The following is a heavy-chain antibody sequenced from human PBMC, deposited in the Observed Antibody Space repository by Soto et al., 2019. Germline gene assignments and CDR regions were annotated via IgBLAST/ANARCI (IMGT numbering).Heavy chain of an antibody. CDR1: GYTFTSYA. D-gene: IGHD6-13*01. CDR2: INAGNGNT. Sequence: QVQLVQSGAEVKKPGASVKVSCKASGYTFTSYAMHWVRQAPGQRLEWMGWINAGNGNTKYSQKFQGRVTITWDTSASTAYMELSSLRSEDTAVYYCAGGLVSSSWYNGMDVWGQGTTVTVSS. J-gene: IGHJ6*02. V-gene: IGHV1-3*01. CDR3: AGGLVSSSWYNGMDV.